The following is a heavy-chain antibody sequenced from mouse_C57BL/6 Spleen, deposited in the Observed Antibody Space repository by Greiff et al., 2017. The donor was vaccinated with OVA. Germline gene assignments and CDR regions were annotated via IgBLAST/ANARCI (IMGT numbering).Heavy chain of an antibody. CDR3: ARSGGSPFAY. CDR1: GYAFSSYW. J-gene: IGHJ3*01. CDR2: IYPGDGDT. Sequence: VQLQQSGAELVKPGASVKISCKASGYAFSSYWMNWVKQRPGKGLEWIGQIYPGDGDTNYNGKFKGKATLTADKSSSTAYMQLSSLSSDVSSVYFCARSGGSPFAYWGQGTLVTVSA. V-gene: IGHV1-80*01. D-gene: IGHD1-1*02.